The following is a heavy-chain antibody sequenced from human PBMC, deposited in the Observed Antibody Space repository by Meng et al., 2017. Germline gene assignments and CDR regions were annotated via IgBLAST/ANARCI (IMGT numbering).Heavy chain of an antibody. CDR3: ARDEDISAAGKLFGDY. CDR1: GYNFPDYY. Sequence: QVERVRSGAEVKKPGASVKVSCNPSGYNFPDYYLHWVRQAPGQGLEWMGRIDPKNGDTHYAQKFQGRVTMTGDTSISTAYMDLSGLRSDDTAVYYCARDEDISAAGKLFGDYWGQGTLVTVSS. D-gene: IGHD6-13*01. V-gene: IGHV1-2*06. J-gene: IGHJ4*02. CDR2: IDPKNGDT.